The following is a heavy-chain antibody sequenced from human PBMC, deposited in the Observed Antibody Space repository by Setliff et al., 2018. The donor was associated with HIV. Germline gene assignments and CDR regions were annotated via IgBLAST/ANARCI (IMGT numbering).Heavy chain of an antibody. J-gene: IGHJ4*02. CDR1: GYSFTSYW. D-gene: IGHD3-3*01. V-gene: IGHV5-51*01. Sequence: GESLKISCKGSGYSFTSYWIGWVRQMPGKGLEWMGIIQPGDSDTRYSPSFQGQVTISADKSISTAYLQWSSLKASDTAMYYCARHPIDYNFWSGSPDYWGQGTLVTVSS. CDR3: ARHPIDYNFWSGSPDY. CDR2: IQPGDSDT.